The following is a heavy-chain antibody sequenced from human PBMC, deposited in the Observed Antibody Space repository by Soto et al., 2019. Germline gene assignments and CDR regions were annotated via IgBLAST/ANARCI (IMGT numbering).Heavy chain of an antibody. Sequence: QVQLVQSGAEVKKPGSSVKVSCKASGGTFSSYAISWVRQAPGQGLEWMGGIIPIFGTANYAQKFQGRVTIPADKSTSTAYMELSSLRSEDTAVYYCARHRSMSHTPLGGMDVWGQGTTVTVSS. CDR2: IIPIFGTA. J-gene: IGHJ6*02. CDR1: GGTFSSYA. V-gene: IGHV1-69*06. D-gene: IGHD7-27*01. CDR3: ARHRSMSHTPLGGMDV.